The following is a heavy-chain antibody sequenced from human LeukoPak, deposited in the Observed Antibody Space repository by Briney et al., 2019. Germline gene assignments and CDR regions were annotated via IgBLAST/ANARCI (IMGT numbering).Heavy chain of an antibody. V-gene: IGHV1-8*01. D-gene: IGHD3-3*01. CDR1: GYTFTSYD. CDR2: MNPNSGNT. J-gene: IGHJ3*02. Sequence: ASVKVSCKASGYTFTSYDINWVRQATGQGLEWIGWMNPNSGNTGYAQKFKGRVTMTRNTSISTAYMELSSLRSEDTAVYYCARGRGAYYDFWSGYDAFDIWGQGTMVTVSS. CDR3: ARGRGAYYDFWSGYDAFDI.